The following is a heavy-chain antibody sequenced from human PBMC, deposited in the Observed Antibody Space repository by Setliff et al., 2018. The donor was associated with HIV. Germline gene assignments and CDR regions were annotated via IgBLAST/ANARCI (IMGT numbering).Heavy chain of an antibody. V-gene: IGHV4-34*01. CDR2: INHSGST. J-gene: IGHJ4*02. CDR1: GGSFSDYY. CDR3: ARGQPPPGPGLVRGAYSSGSLDY. D-gene: IGHD3-10*01. Sequence: SETLSLTCAVYGGSFSDYYWSWIRQPPGKGLEWTGEINHSGSTEYNSSLKSRVTISVDTSKKQFSLNLTSLTAADTAVYYCARGQPPPGPGLVRGAYSSGSLDYWGQGTPVTVSS.